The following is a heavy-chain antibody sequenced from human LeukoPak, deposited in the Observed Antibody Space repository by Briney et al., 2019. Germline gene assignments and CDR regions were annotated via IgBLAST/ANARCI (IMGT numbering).Heavy chain of an antibody. J-gene: IGHJ4*02. CDR3: ARDENWGPDY. D-gene: IGHD7-27*01. V-gene: IGHV1-2*02. CDR2: IHAGRGDT. CDR1: GYMFIGYH. Sequence: ASVKVSCKASGYMFIGYHIHWVRQAPGQGLEWMGWIHAGRGDTNYAQKFQGRFTMTRDTSINTLFMELSSLRSDDTAVYYCARDENWGPDYWGQGTLVTVSS.